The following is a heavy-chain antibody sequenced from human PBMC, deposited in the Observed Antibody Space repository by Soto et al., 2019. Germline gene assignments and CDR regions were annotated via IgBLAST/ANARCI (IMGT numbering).Heavy chain of an antibody. J-gene: IGHJ6*02. CDR3: ARGHYYYGMDV. Sequence: LSLTCTVSNGSVSSGTYSWSWVRQPPGKGLEWIGYIYYSGTTYYTPSLKSRLTMPMDRANDHFSLNLTSVTAADTAVYFCARGHYYYGMDVWGQGITVTVSS. CDR1: NGSVSSGTYS. CDR2: IYYSGTT. V-gene: IGHV4-30-2*01.